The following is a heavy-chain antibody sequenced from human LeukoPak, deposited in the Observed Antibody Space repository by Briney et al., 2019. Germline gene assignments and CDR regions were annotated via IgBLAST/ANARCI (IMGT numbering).Heavy chain of an antibody. CDR3: AKDLDYGDYYYYYGMDV. J-gene: IGHJ6*04. CDR1: GFTFSSYG. V-gene: IGHV3-30*18. CDR2: ISYDGSNK. Sequence: GGSLRLSCAVSGFTFSSYGMHWVRQAPGKGLEWVAVISYDGSNKYYADSVKGRFTISRDNSKNTLYLQMNSLRAEDTAVYYCAKDLDYGDYYYYYGMDVWGKGTTVTVSS. D-gene: IGHD4-17*01.